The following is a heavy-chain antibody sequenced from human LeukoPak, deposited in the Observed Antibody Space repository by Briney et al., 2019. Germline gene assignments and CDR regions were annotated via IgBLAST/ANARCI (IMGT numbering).Heavy chain of an antibody. CDR3: AREYYDTSGYFHGGF. CDR2: ISNSSTYM. J-gene: IGHJ4*02. D-gene: IGHD3-22*01. Sequence: PGGSLRLSCAASGFTFSNFGMNWVRQAPGKGLEWVSIISNSSTYMYYADSVKGRFTVSRDNAKNSLYLQMNGLRAEDTAVYYCAREYYDTSGYFHGGFWGQGTLVTVSS. V-gene: IGHV3-21*01. CDR1: GFTFSNFG.